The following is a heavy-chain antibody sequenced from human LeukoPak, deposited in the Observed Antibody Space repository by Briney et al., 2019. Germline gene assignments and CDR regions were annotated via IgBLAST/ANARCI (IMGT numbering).Heavy chain of an antibody. CDR1: GFTFSSYS. J-gene: IGHJ3*02. D-gene: IGHD2-15*01. Sequence: PGGSLRLSCAASGFTFSSYSMNWVRQAPGKGLEWVSSISSSSSYIYYADSVKDRFTISRDNAKNSLYLQMNSLRAEDTAVYYCARAWWSDAFDIWGQGTMVTVSS. CDR3: ARAWWSDAFDI. CDR2: ISSSSSYI. V-gene: IGHV3-21*01.